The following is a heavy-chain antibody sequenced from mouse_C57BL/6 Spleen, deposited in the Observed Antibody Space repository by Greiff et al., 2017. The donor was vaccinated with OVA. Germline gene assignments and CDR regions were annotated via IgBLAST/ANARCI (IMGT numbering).Heavy chain of an antibody. CDR3: TGGGTSSWFAY. D-gene: IGHD4-1*01. V-gene: IGHV6-3*01. J-gene: IGHJ3*01. Sequence: EVQVVESGGGLVQPGGSMKLSCVASGFTFSNYWMNWVRQSPEKGLEWVAQIRLKSDNYATHYAESVKGRFTISRDDSKSSVYLQMNNLRAEDTGIYYCTGGGTSSWFAYWGQGTLVTVSA. CDR1: GFTFSNYW. CDR2: IRLKSDNYAT.